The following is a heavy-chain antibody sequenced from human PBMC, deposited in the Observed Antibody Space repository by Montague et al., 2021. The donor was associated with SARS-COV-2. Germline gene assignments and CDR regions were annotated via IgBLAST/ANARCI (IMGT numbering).Heavy chain of an antibody. CDR3: AKVKRGYYYVLGVSAHFDY. V-gene: IGHV4-59*01. D-gene: IGHD3-10*01. J-gene: IGHJ4*02. CDR2: ISYSGST. CDR1: GGSISSYY. Sequence: SETLSLTCTVSGGSISSYYWSWIRQPPGRGLQWIGYISYSGSTNYNPSLKSRVTISVDTSKNHFTLRLSSVTAADTAVYSCAKVKRGYYYVLGVSAHFDYWGQGTLVTVSS.